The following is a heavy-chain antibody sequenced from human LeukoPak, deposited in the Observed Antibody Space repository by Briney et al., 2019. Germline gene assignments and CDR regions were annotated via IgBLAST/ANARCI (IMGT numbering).Heavy chain of an antibody. V-gene: IGHV1-2*02. CDR3: AREASGSYYSFFLDY. D-gene: IGHD3-10*01. Sequence: ASVKVSCKASGYTFTGDYVHWVRRAPGQGLEWMAWINPNNGDTNSAQKFQGRVTITRDTSISTVYMELSRLTSDDTAVYYCAREASGSYYSFFLDYWGRGTLVAVSS. J-gene: IGHJ4*02. CDR1: GYTFTGDY. CDR2: INPNNGDT.